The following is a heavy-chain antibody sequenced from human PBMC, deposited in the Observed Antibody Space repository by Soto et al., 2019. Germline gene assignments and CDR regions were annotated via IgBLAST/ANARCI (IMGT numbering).Heavy chain of an antibody. Sequence: SETLSLTCTVSGGSISSSSYYWGWIRQPPGKGLEWIGSIYYSGSTYYNPSLKSRVTISVATSKNQFSLTLSSVTAADTAVFYCVRHGNQLVRGYFNYRGQRTPVPVSS. CDR2: IYYSGST. V-gene: IGHV4-39*01. J-gene: IGHJ4*02. CDR3: VRHGNQLVRGYFNY. D-gene: IGHD6-6*01. CDR1: GGSISSSSYY.